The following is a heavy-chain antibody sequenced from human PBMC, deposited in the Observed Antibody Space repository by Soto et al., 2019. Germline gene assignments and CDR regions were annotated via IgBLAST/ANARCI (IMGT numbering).Heavy chain of an antibody. CDR2: INPGNGNT. Sequence: QVQLVQSGAEVKKPGASVKVSCKASGYTFTNFAMHWVRQAPGQRLEWMGWINPGNGNTKYSQKFQGRVNITRDTSASTAYMELSSLRSEDTAVYYCARDARITIFGVARGYFDYWGQGTLVTVSS. CDR1: GYTFTNFA. D-gene: IGHD3-3*01. V-gene: IGHV1-3*01. CDR3: ARDARITIFGVARGYFDY. J-gene: IGHJ4*02.